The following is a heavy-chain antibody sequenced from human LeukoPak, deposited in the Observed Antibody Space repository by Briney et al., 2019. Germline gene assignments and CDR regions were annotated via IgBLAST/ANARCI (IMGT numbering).Heavy chain of an antibody. CDR3: ARGGYAGDTAMVTSPLPKSYDY. D-gene: IGHD5-18*01. J-gene: IGHJ4*02. Sequence: GSLRLSCAASGFTFSNAWMSWVRQAPGKGLEWIGEINHSGSTNYNPSLKSRVTISVDTSKNQFSLKLSSVTAADTAVYYCARGGYAGDTAMVTSPLPKSYDYWGQGTLVTVSS. CDR2: INHSGST. V-gene: IGHV4-34*01. CDR1: GFTFSNAW.